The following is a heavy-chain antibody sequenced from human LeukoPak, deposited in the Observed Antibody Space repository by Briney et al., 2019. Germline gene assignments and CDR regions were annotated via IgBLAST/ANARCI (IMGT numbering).Heavy chain of an antibody. CDR3: ASTFGELLNWFDP. Sequence: SETVSLTCAVYGGSFSVYYWSWIRQPPGKGLEWIGEINHSGSTNYNPSLKSRVTISVDTSKNQFSLKLSSVTAADTAVYYCASTFGELLNWFDPWGQGTLVTVFS. D-gene: IGHD3-10*01. CDR1: GGSFSVYY. V-gene: IGHV4-34*01. J-gene: IGHJ5*02. CDR2: INHSGST.